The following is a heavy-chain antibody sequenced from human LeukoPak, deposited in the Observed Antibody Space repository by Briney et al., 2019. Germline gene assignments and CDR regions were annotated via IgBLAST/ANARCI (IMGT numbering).Heavy chain of an antibody. CDR2: IYSGGST. CDR3: ARDRLYSSSSEDY. V-gene: IGHV3-53*01. D-gene: IGHD6-6*01. J-gene: IGHJ4*02. Sequence: GGSLRLSCAASGFTVSSNYMSWVRQAPGKGLEWVLVIYSGGSTYYADSVQGRFTISRDNSKNTLYLQMNSLRAEDTAVYYCARDRLYSSSSEDYWGQGILVTVSS. CDR1: GFTVSSNY.